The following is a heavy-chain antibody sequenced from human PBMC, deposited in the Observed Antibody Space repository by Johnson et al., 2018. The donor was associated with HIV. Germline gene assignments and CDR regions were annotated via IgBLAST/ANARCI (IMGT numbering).Heavy chain of an antibody. V-gene: IGHV3-30*19. CDR2: ISYDGSNK. CDR3: AREQSGIAAAGNENAFDI. Sequence: QVQLVESGGGVVQPGGSLRLSCAASGFTFSSYGMHWVRQAPGKGLEWVAVISYDGSNKYYADSVKGRFTISRDNPKNTLYLQMNSLRAEDTAVYYCAREQSGIAAAGNENAFDIWGQGTMVTVSS. CDR1: GFTFSSYG. J-gene: IGHJ3*02. D-gene: IGHD6-13*01.